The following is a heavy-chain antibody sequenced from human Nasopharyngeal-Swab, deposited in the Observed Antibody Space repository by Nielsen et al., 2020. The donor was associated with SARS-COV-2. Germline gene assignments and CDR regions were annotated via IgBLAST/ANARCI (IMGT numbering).Heavy chain of an antibody. J-gene: IGHJ3*02. V-gene: IGHV3-30*18. CDR2: ISHDGSNR. Sequence: GESLKISCAASGFTFSSYDMHWVRQAPGKGLEWVAVISHDGSNRYYADSVKGRFTISRDNSKNTLYLQMNSLRAEDTAVYYCAKPRISVAVFDIWGQGTMVTVSS. CDR1: GFTFSSYD. D-gene: IGHD6-13*01. CDR3: AKPRISVAVFDI.